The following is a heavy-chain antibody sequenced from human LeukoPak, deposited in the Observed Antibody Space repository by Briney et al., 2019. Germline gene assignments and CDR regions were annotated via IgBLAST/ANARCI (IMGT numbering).Heavy chain of an antibody. Sequence: SAKVSCKDSVGTFSSYDISWLRQAHGQGLEWMGGIIPIFGTANYAQKFQGRVTITADDSTSTAYMELSSLRSEDTAVYYCARGQLPYYYGSGSYQDAFDIWGQGTMVTVSS. V-gene: IGHV1-69*13. CDR2: IIPIFGTA. CDR3: ARGQLPYYYGSGSYQDAFDI. J-gene: IGHJ3*02. D-gene: IGHD3-10*01. CDR1: VGTFSSYD.